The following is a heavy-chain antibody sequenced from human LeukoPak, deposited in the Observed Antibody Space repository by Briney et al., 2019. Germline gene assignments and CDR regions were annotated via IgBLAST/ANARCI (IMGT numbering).Heavy chain of an antibody. Sequence: PGGSLRLSCAASGFTFSSYAMSWVRQAPGKGLEWVSAISGSGGSTYYADSVKGRFTISRDNSKNTLYLQMNSLRAEDTAVYYCAKEVGYCSGGSCYGDYWGQGTLVTVSS. J-gene: IGHJ4*02. CDR3: AKEVGYCSGGSCYGDY. V-gene: IGHV3-23*01. CDR1: GFTFSSYA. D-gene: IGHD2-15*01. CDR2: ISGSGGST.